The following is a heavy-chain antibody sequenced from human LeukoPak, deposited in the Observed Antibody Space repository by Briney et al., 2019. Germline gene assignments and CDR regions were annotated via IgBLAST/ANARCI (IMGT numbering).Heavy chain of an antibody. D-gene: IGHD6-25*01. V-gene: IGHV3-23*01. Sequence: AGGSLRLSCAASGFTFSSYAMNRVRQAPGKALEWVSGISASGATTYFADSVKGRFTISRDHSRNTLSLEMNSLRAEDTALYYCARAEAAGDNRGGYYYYYMDVWGKGTTVTVSS. CDR1: GFTFSSYA. J-gene: IGHJ6*03. CDR2: ISASGATT. CDR3: ARAEAAGDNRGGYYYYYMDV.